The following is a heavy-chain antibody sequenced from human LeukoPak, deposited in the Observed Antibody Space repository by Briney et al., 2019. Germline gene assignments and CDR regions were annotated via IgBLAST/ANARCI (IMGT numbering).Heavy chain of an antibody. D-gene: IGHD2-2*03. CDR2: ISNDGSNK. V-gene: IGHV3-30*18. J-gene: IGHJ4*02. Sequence: GGSLRLSCAASGFTFRSYGMHWVRQAPGKGLEWVAVISNDGSNKYYADSEKGRFTISRDNSKNTLDLQMNSLRAEDTAVYYCAKDYGNYGYDCWGQGTLVTVSS. CDR1: GFTFRSYG. CDR3: AKDYGNYGYDC.